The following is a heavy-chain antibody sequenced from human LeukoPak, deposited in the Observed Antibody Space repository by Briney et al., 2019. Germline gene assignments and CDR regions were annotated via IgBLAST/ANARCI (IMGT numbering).Heavy chain of an antibody. D-gene: IGHD3-10*01. V-gene: IGHV3-7*04. CDR2: IKQDGSEK. Sequence: GGSLRLSCAASGFTFSSYWMSWVRQAPGKGLEWVANIKQDGSEKYYVESVKGRFTISRDNAKNSLYLQMNSLRAEDTAVYYCAKDKTYYYGSGSHLPYYYYMDVWGKGTTVTVSS. J-gene: IGHJ6*03. CDR3: AKDKTYYYGSGSHLPYYYYMDV. CDR1: GFTFSSYW.